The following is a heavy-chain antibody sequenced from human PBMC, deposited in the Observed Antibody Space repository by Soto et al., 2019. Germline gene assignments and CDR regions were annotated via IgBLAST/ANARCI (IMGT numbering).Heavy chain of an antibody. CDR1: GYTFTSYA. V-gene: IGHV1-3*05. J-gene: IGHJ4*02. CDR3: ARDILFDY. D-gene: IGHD1-26*01. CDR2: INAGNGNT. Sequence: QVQLVQSGAEEKKPGASVKVSCKASGYTFTSYAMHWVRQAPGQRLEWMGWINAGNGNTKYSQKFQGRVTIISYTSASTAYMELSSLRSEDTDVYYCARDILFDYWGQGTLVTVSS.